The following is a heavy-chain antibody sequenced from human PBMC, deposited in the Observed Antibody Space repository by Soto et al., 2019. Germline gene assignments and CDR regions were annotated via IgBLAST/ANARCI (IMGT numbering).Heavy chain of an antibody. CDR1: GYTFTSYD. D-gene: IGHD3-16*01. CDR3: ARGYVLYYYYYYGMDL. J-gene: IGHJ6*04. V-gene: IGHV1-8*01. Sequence: ASVKVSCKASGYTFTSYDINWVRQATGQGLEWMGWMNPNSGNTGYAQKFQGRVTMTRNTSISTAYMELSSLRSEDTAVYYCARGYVLYYYYYYGMDLWGKGTTLTVSS. CDR2: MNPNSGNT.